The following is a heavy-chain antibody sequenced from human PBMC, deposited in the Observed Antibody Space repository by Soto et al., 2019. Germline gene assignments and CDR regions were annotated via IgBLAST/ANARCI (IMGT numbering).Heavy chain of an antibody. D-gene: IGHD5-18*01. J-gene: IGHJ6*02. CDR3: ARDLHTPPFDV. CDR2: INPSGGST. Sequence: GASVKVSCKASGYSFISYYIHWVRQAPGQGPEWMGIINPSGGSTNYAQKFQGRVTLTSDTSTSTVYLELSSLRSDDSAVYYCARDLHTPPFDVWGQGTTVTVSS. V-gene: IGHV1-46*01. CDR1: GYSFISYY.